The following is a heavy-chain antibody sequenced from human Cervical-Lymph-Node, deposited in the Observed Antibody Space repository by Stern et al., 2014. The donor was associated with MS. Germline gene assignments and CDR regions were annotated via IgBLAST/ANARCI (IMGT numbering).Heavy chain of an antibody. D-gene: IGHD3-3*01. V-gene: IGHV4-61*02. CDR3: ARAPSITIFGVVMDV. CDR1: GGSISSGSYY. CDR2: IYTSGST. Sequence: QVQLQESGPGLVKPSQTLSLTCTVSGGSISSGSYYWSWIRQPAGKGLEWIGRIYTSGSTNYNPSLKSRVTISVDTSTNQFSLKLSSVTAADTAVYYCARAPSITIFGVVMDVWGQGTTVTVSS. J-gene: IGHJ6*02.